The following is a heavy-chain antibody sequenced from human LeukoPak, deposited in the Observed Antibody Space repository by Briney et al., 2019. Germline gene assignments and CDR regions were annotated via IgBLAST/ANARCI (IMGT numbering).Heavy chain of an antibody. CDR3: ARLGYCSSTSCFDY. D-gene: IGHD2-2*01. CDR1: GGSFSGYY. Sequence: PSETLSLTCAVYGGSFSGYYWSWIRQPPGKGLEWIGELNHSGSTNYNPSLKSRVTISVDTSKNQFSLKLSSVTAADTAVYYCARLGYCSSTSCFDYWGQGTLVTVSS. J-gene: IGHJ4*02. V-gene: IGHV4-34*01. CDR2: LNHSGST.